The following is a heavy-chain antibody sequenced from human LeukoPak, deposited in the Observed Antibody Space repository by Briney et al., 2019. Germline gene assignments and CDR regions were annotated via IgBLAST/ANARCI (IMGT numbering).Heavy chain of an antibody. V-gene: IGHV3-23*01. CDR1: GFTFRNAY. CDR3: AKDSIAAAGTTYYFDY. J-gene: IGHJ4*02. Sequence: GGSLRLSCTASGFTFRNAYMNWVRQAPGKGLEWVSAISGSGGSTYYADSVKGRFTISRDNSKNTLYLQMNSLRAEDTAVYYCAKDSIAAAGTTYYFDYWGQGTLVTVSS. D-gene: IGHD6-13*01. CDR2: ISGSGGST.